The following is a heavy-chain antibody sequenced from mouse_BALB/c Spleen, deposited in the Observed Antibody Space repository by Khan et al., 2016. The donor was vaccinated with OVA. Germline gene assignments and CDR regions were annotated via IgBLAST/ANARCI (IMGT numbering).Heavy chain of an antibody. V-gene: IGHV2-3*01. CDR2: MWGDGNT. J-gene: IGHJ4*01. D-gene: IGHD2-1*01. Sequence: VELVESGPGLVAPSQSLSITCTVSGFSLTSYGVSWVRQPPGKGLEWLGVMWGDGNTNYHSALRSRLSISKDNSKSQVFLKLNSLQTDDTATYYCAKQNHGTLYAVDYWGQGTSVTVSS. CDR1: GFSLTSYG. CDR3: AKQNHGTLYAVDY.